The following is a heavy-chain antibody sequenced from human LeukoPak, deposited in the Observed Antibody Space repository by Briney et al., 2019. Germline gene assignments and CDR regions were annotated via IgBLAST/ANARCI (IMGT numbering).Heavy chain of an antibody. J-gene: IGHJ5*02. CDR2: INHSGST. CDR1: GGSFSGYY. V-gene: IGHV4-34*01. Sequence: SETLSLTCAVYGGSFSGYYWSWIRQPPGKGLEWIGEINHSGSTHYNPSLKSRVTISVDTSKNQFSLKLSSVTAADTAVYYCARGRHSSSWYESMYNWFDPWGQGTLVTVSS. CDR3: ARGRHSSSWYESMYNWFDP. D-gene: IGHD6-13*01.